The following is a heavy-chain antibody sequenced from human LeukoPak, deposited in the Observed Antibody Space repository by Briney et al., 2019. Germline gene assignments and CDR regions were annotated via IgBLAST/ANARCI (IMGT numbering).Heavy chain of an antibody. CDR1: GYTFTSYD. V-gene: IGHV1-8*01. CDR2: MNPNSGNT. CDR3: ARVTGYYDSSGYVNWFDP. Sequence: GASVKVSCKASGYTFTSYDINWVRQATGQGLEWMGWMNPNSGNTGYAQKFQGRVAMTRNTSISTAYMELSSLRSEDTAVYYCARVTGYYDSSGYVNWFDPWGQGTLVTVSS. J-gene: IGHJ5*02. D-gene: IGHD3-22*01.